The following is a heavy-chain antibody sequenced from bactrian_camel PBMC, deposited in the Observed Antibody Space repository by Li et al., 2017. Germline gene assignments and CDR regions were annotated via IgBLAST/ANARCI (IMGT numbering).Heavy chain of an antibody. Sequence: VQLVESGGGLLQPGGSLRLSCAASGITFGLYDMTWVRQAPGKGLEWVSGINTGGSSTYYADSVKGRFTISRDNAKNTLFLQMNSLKPEDTAMYYCAAGGPECPGPSGGYYYVVPYFAYWGQGTQVTVS. V-gene: IGHV3S40*01. CDR1: GITFGLYD. J-gene: IGHJ6*01. CDR3: AAGGPECPGPSGGYYYVVPYFAY. D-gene: IGHD2*01. CDR2: INTGGSST.